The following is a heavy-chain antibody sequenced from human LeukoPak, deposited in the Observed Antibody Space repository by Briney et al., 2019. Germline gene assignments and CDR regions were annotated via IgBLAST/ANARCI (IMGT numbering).Heavy chain of an antibody. D-gene: IGHD3-10*01. J-gene: IGHJ4*02. CDR1: GYTFTRYY. CDR3: ARGATDGSGSYYNPSYVGY. V-gene: IGHV1-2*02. Sequence: ASVKVSCTASGYTFTRYYMHWVRQAPGQGLEWMGWINPNSGGTNYAQKFQGRVTMTRDTSISTAYMELSRLRSDDTAVYYCARGATDGSGSYYNPSYVGYWGQGTLVTVSS. CDR2: INPNSGGT.